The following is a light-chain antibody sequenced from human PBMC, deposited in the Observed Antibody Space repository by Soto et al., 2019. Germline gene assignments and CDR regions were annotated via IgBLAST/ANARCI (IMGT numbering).Light chain of an antibody. J-gene: IGLJ1*01. Sequence: QSVLTQPASVSGSPGQSITISCTGTSSDVGGFNYVSWYQQHPGKAPKLMIYDVTNRPSGVSYRSSGSKSGNTASLTISGLQAEDEADYYCNSYTSRSTYVFGTGPKVTVL. CDR2: DVT. V-gene: IGLV2-14*03. CDR3: NSYTSRSTYV. CDR1: SSDVGGFNY.